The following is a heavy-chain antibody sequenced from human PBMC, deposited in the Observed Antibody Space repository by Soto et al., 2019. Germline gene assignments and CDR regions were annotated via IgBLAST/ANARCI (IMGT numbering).Heavy chain of an antibody. CDR1: GGSISSSSYY. Sequence: KTSETLSLTCTVSGGSISSSSYYWGWIRQPPGKGLEWIGSIYYSGSTYYNPSLKSRVTISVDTSKNQFSLKLSSVTAADTAVYYCARHPLLRYFDWLSYYFDYWGQGTLVTVSS. CDR3: ARHPLLRYFDWLSYYFDY. J-gene: IGHJ4*02. V-gene: IGHV4-39*01. CDR2: IYYSGST. D-gene: IGHD3-9*01.